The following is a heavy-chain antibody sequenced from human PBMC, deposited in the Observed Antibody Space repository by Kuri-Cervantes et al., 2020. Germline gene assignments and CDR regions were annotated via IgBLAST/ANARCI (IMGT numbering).Heavy chain of an antibody. J-gene: IGHJ6*03. CDR2: IYPGDSDT. CDR1: GYSFTSYW. Sequence: GGSLRLSCKGSGYSFTSYWIGWVRQMPGKGLEWMGIIYPGDSDTTYSPSFQGQVTISADKSINTAYLRWSSLKASDTAMYYCARREFMEDWGRGTSVTVSS. V-gene: IGHV5-51*01. D-gene: IGHD3-10*01. CDR3: ARREFMED.